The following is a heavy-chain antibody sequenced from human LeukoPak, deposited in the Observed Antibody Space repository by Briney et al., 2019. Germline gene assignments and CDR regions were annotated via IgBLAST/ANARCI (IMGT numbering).Heavy chain of an antibody. D-gene: IGHD5-18*01. Sequence: GGSLRLSCEASGFSFSAAWMTWVRQGPGKGLEWLSSISSSSNYIHCADSVKGRFTISRDNAKNSLYLQINSLRAEDTAAYYCARDRESWWDSSGYRSFGFVYWGQGTLVTVSS. CDR1: GFSFSAAW. CDR3: ARDRESWWDSSGYRSFGFVY. CDR2: ISSSSNYI. J-gene: IGHJ4*02. V-gene: IGHV3-21*01.